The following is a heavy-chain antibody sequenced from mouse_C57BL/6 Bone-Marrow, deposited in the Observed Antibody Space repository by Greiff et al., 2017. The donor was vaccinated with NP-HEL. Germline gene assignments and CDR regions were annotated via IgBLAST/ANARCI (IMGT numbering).Heavy chain of an antibody. J-gene: IGHJ2*01. CDR2: IDPENGDT. D-gene: IGHD2-4*01. CDR3: TTREVYYDYDDY. Sequence: EVQLQESGAELVRPGASVKLSCTASGFNIKDDYMHWVKQWPEQGLEWIGWIDPENGDTEYASKFQGKATITADTSSNTAYLQLSSLTSEDTAVFYCTTREVYYDYDDYWGQGTTLTVSS. CDR1: GFNIKDDY. V-gene: IGHV14-4*01.